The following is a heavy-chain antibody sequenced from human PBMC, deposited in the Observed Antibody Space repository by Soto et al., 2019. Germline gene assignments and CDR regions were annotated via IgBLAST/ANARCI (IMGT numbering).Heavy chain of an antibody. D-gene: IGHD6-6*01. J-gene: IGHJ1*01. CDR2: IKSKTDGGTT. CDR1: EFTFSNAW. Sequence: PGGSLRLSGAASEFTFSNAWMSCVRQAPGKGLEWVGRIKSKTDGGTTNYAAPVKGRFTISRDDSEKTLYLQMNSLKTEDTAVYHCTAGEYSSSLYMHHWGQGTLVTVSS. CDR3: TAGEYSSSLYMHH. V-gene: IGHV3-15*01.